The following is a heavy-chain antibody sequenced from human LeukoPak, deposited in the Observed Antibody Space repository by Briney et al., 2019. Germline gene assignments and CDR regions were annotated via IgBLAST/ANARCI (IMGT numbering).Heavy chain of an antibody. CDR2: IFDNGST. CDR1: GDSLTNFY. Sequence: SETLSLTCTVSGDSLTNFYWGWIRQPPGKGLEWVASIFDNGSTNYNPSLQSRVTMSIDTSKNQFSLKMYAVTAADTAVYFCARDLGNRQVNYYLYYGMDVWGRGTTVTVSS. D-gene: IGHD1-26*01. J-gene: IGHJ6*02. CDR3: ARDLGNRQVNYYLYYGMDV. V-gene: IGHV4-59*12.